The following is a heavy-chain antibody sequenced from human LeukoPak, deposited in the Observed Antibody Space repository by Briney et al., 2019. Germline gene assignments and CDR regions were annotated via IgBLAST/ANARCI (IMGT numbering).Heavy chain of an antibody. CDR3: AKGKGSTWYYFDY. V-gene: IGHV3-23*01. D-gene: IGHD6-13*01. Sequence: GGSLRLSCAASGFTFSSYAMSWVRQAPGKGLEWVSAISGSGGSTYYADSVKGRFTISRDNAKNSLYLQMTSLRAEDTALYYCAKGKGSTWYYFDYWGQGTLVTVSS. J-gene: IGHJ4*02. CDR1: GFTFSSYA. CDR2: ISGSGGST.